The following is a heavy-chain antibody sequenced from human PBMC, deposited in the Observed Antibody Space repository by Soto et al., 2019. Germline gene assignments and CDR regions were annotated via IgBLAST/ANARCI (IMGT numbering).Heavy chain of an antibody. CDR3: AREVSKTTIGVVDS. CDR2: INNGGDIV. CDR1: GFTFSDYY. V-gene: IGHV3-11*01. J-gene: IGHJ4*02. Sequence: QVQLVESGGGLVKPGQSLSLSCATSGFTFSDYYMAWIRQAPGKGLEWVGYINNGGDIVHYSDSVKGHFRISRDNTKNSLFLQMTSLRAEDTAIYYCAREVSKTTIGVVDSWGQGALVTVSS. D-gene: IGHD3-3*01.